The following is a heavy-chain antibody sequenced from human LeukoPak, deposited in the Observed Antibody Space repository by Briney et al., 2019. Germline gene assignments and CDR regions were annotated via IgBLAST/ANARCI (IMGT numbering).Heavy chain of an antibody. CDR3: ARAKNSGSYGNAFDI. J-gene: IGHJ3*02. D-gene: IGHD1-26*01. V-gene: IGHV1-69*06. Sequence: ASVKVSCKASGGTFSSYAISWVRQAPGQGLEWMGGIIPIFGTANYAQKFQGRVTITADKSTSTAYMELSSLRSEDTAVYYCARAKNSGSYGNAFDIWGQGTMVTVSS. CDR2: IIPIFGTA. CDR1: GGTFSSYA.